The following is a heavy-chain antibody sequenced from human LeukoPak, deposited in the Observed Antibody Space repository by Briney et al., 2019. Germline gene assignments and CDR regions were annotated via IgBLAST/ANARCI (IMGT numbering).Heavy chain of an antibody. D-gene: IGHD3-16*01. CDR1: EYTFTGYY. J-gene: IGHJ4*02. V-gene: IGHV1-69*13. CDR3: ARSGEPGLDY. CDR2: IIPIFGTA. Sequence: SVKVSCKASEYTFTGYYMHWVRQAPGQGLEWMGGIIPIFGTANYAQKFQGRVTITADESTSTAYMELSSLRSEDTAVYYCARSGEPGLDYWGQGTLVTVSS.